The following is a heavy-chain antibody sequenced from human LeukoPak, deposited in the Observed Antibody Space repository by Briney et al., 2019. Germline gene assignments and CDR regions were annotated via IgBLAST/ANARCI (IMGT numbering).Heavy chain of an antibody. V-gene: IGHV4-39*07. CDR3: ARASYSYDINGWVPFDY. J-gene: IGHJ4*02. Sequence: SETLSLTCSVSGGSIGSTTYYWGWIRQPPGKGLEWIGSIYYSGNTYYSPSLMSRVTISGDTSKNQFSLRLSSVTAADTAVYYCARASYSYDINGWVPFDYWGQGTLVTVSS. CDR2: IYYSGNT. CDR1: GGSIGSTTYY. D-gene: IGHD3-22*01.